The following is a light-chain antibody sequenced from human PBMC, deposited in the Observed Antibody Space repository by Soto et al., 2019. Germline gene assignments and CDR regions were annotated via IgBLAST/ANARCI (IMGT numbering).Light chain of an antibody. Sequence: EILLTQSLATLSLSPWERATLSCRASQSISSYLGWYQQKPGQAPRLLIYDASNRATGIPARFSGSGSGTDFTLTISSLEPEDFAVYYCQHRSNWPLTFGGGTKVDIK. CDR1: QSISSY. CDR2: DAS. V-gene: IGKV3-11*01. J-gene: IGKJ4*01. CDR3: QHRSNWPLT.